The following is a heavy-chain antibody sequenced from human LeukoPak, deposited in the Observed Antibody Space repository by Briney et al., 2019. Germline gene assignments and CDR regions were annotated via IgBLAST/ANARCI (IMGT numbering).Heavy chain of an antibody. CDR2: INPNSGGT. J-gene: IGHJ4*02. V-gene: IGHV1-2*02. CDR3: ARASYNDY. D-gene: IGHD1-1*01. Sequence: ASVKVSCKASGYTFTGSYMHWVRQAPGQGLEWMGCINPNSGGTNYAQNFQGRVTMTRDTSISTAYMELSSLRSGDTAVYYCARASYNDYWGQGTLVTVSS. CDR1: GYTFTGSY.